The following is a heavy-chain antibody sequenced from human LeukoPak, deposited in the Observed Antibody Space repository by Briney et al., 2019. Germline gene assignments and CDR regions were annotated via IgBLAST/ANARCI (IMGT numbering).Heavy chain of an antibody. CDR1: GYTFTTYG. Sequence: ASVKVSCRASGYTFTTYGINWVRQAPGQGLEWMGWIKTYNGDTNTAQKFLDRIIMTTDKSTGTAYMELRSLRSDDTAVYYCAKDGGQQWLTNYYSYGMDVWGQGTTVIVSS. D-gene: IGHD6-19*01. CDR3: AKDGGQQWLTNYYSYGMDV. J-gene: IGHJ6*02. CDR2: IKTYNGDT. V-gene: IGHV1-18*01.